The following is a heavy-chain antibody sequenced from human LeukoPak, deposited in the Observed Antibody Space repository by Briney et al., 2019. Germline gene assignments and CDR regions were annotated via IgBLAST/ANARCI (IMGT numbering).Heavy chain of an antibody. Sequence: SQTLSLTCTVSGGSISSGDYYWSWIRQPPGKGLEWIGYIYYSGSTYYNPSLKSRVTISVDTSKNQFSLKLSPVTAADTAVYYCARDGYYYYGMDVWGKGTTVTVSS. J-gene: IGHJ6*04. CDR3: ARDGYYYYGMDV. CDR1: GGSISSGDYY. V-gene: IGHV4-30-4*01. CDR2: IYYSGST.